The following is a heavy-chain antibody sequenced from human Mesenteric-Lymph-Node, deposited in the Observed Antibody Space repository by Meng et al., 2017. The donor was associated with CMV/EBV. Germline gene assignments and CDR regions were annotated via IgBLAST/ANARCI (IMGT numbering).Heavy chain of an antibody. Sequence: SETLSLTCSVFGYSISSGYYWGWIRQPPGKGLEWIGYIYHSGSTYYNPSLKSRVTISVDTSKNQFSLKLSSVTAADTAVYYCAREMVSGSEGNYVLATRTGLDYWGQGTLVTVSS. CDR2: IYHSGST. CDR1: GYSISSGYY. CDR3: AREMVSGSEGNYVLATRTGLDY. V-gene: IGHV4-38-2*02. J-gene: IGHJ4*02. D-gene: IGHD3-10*01.